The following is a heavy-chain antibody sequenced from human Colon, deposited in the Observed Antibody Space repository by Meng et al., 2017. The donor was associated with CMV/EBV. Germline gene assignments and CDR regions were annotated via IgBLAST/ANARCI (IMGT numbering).Heavy chain of an antibody. CDR2: INPDGSIT. CDR1: GFTFSSHW. Sequence: LSWAASGFTFSSHWINWVRQAPGKGLVWILRINPDGSITNYADSVKGRFTISRDNAKNTVYLQMNSLRADDTAMYYCTTNRQVGAVDYWGQGTLVTVSS. J-gene: IGHJ4*02. V-gene: IGHV3-74*01. D-gene: IGHD1-26*01. CDR3: TTNRQVGAVDY.